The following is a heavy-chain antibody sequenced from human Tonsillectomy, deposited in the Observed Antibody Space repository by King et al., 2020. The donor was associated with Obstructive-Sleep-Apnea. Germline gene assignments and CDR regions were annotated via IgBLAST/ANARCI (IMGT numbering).Heavy chain of an antibody. CDR3: AKDGLTYYYDSSGYYRRDDAFDI. D-gene: IGHD3-22*01. J-gene: IGHJ3*02. V-gene: IGHV3-30*18. Sequence: VQLVESGGGVVQPGRSLRLSCAASGFTFSSYGMHWVRQAPGKGLEWLAVISYDGSNKYYADSVKGRFTISRDNSKNTLYLQMNSLRAEDTAVYYCAKDGLTYYYDSSGYYRRDDAFDIWGQGTMVTVSS. CDR2: ISYDGSNK. CDR1: GFTFSSYG.